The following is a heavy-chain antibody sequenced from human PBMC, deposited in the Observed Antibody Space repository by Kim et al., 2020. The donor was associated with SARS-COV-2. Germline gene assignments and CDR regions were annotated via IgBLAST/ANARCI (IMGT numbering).Heavy chain of an antibody. J-gene: IGHJ6*02. Sequence: ASVKVSCKASGYTFTSYGISWVRQAPGQGLEWMGWISAYNGNTNYAQKLQGRVTMTTDTSTSTAYMELRSLRSDDTAVYYCVSVSGYSSSWYYYYGMDVWGQGTTVTVSS. CDR1: GYTFTSYG. CDR2: ISAYNGNT. D-gene: IGHD6-13*01. V-gene: IGHV1-18*01. CDR3: VSVSGYSSSWYYYYGMDV.